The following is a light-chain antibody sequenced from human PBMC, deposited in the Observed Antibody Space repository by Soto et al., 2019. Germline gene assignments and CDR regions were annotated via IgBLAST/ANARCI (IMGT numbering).Light chain of an antibody. J-gene: IGKJ5*01. V-gene: IGKV1-27*01. CDR3: QHYGRGSPIA. CDR2: TAS. CDR1: QGINNY. Sequence: DIQMTQSPSSLSASVGDTVTITCRASQGINNYLAWYQQKPWKPPVLLIYTASTLKPGVPSRFSGSGAGTDFTLIINRLQPEDFALYFCQHYGRGSPIAFGLGTRLEIK.